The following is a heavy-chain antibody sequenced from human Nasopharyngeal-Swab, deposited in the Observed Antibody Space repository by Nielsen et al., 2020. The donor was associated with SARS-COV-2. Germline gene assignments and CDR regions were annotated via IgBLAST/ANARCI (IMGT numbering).Heavy chain of an antibody. CDR1: GGSISSYY. Sequence: SETLSLTCTVSGGSISSYYWSWIRQPAGKGLEWIGRIYTSGSTNYNPSLKSRVTMSVDTSKNQFSLKLFSVTAADAAVYYCASSGWLHPFDYWGPGTLVTVSS. CDR3: ASSGWLHPFDY. J-gene: IGHJ4*02. D-gene: IGHD5-24*01. V-gene: IGHV4-4*07. CDR2: IYTSGST.